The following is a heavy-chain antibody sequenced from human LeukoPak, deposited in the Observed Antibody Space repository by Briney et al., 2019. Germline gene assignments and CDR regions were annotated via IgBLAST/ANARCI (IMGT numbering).Heavy chain of an antibody. CDR1: GYTFTGYY. CDR2: INPNTDGT. J-gene: IGHJ5*02. CDR3: VRDVGYWFDP. D-gene: IGHD2-15*01. Sequence: ASVKVSCKASGYTFTGYYVHWVRQAPGQGLEWMGWINPNTDGTNYAQKFQGRVTMTRDTSISTAYMELSRLRSDDTAVYYCVRDVGYWFDPWGQGSLVTVSS. V-gene: IGHV1-2*02.